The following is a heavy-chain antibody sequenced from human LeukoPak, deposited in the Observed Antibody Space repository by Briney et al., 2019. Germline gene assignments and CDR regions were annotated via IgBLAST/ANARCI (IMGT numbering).Heavy chain of an antibody. CDR1: GFAVSGNY. D-gene: IGHD2-8*01. CDR2: IYSGGST. J-gene: IGHJ4*02. CDR3: ARESPEWRYFDY. Sequence: GSLRLSCAASGFAVSGNYMSWVRQAPGKGLEWVSVIYSGGSTYYADSVKGRFTISRDNSKNTLYLQMNSLRAEDTAVYYCARESPEWRYFDYWGQGTLVTVSS. V-gene: IGHV3-53*01.